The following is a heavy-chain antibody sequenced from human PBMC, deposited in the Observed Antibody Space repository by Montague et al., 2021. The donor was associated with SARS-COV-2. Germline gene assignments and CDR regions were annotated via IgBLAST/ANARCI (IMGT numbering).Heavy chain of an antibody. V-gene: IGHV4-59*01. CDR2: IYDSGGA. D-gene: IGHD3-3*01. CDR1: GGSMRRYY. CDR3: ARRGTGNYEILDY. Sequence: SETLSRTCTISGGSMRRYYWTWIRQLPGKELEWIGSIYDSGGARYNPSLKSRVSISVDASKNQFSLRVTSVTAADTAVYFCARRGTGNYEILDYWGQGILVTVSS. J-gene: IGHJ4*02.